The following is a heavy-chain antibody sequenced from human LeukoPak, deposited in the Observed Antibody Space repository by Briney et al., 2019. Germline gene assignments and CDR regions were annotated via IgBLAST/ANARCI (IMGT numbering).Heavy chain of an antibody. D-gene: IGHD2-8*01. V-gene: IGHV3-30-3*01. CDR1: GFTFSSYA. CDR2: ISYDGSNK. Sequence: GGSLRLSCAASGFTFSSYAMHWVRQAPGKGLEWVAVISYDGSNKYYADSVKGRFTISRDNSKNTLYLQMNSLRAEDTAVYYCAGVSYCTNGVCYPDYYYGMDVWAKGPRSPSP. CDR3: AGVSYCTNGVCYPDYYYGMDV. J-gene: IGHJ6*02.